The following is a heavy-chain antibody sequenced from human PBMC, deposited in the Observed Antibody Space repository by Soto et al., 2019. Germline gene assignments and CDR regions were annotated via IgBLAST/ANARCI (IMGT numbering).Heavy chain of an antibody. CDR2: ISSSSSYI. Sequence: EVQLVESGGGLVKPGGSLRLSCAPSGFTLSSYSMNWVRQAPGKGLEWVSSISSSSSYIYYADSVKGRFTISRDNAKNSLYLQLNSLRAEDTAVYYCARDRPRVVITFGFDYWGQGTLVTVSS. D-gene: IGHD3-22*01. CDR3: ARDRPRVVITFGFDY. J-gene: IGHJ4*02. CDR1: GFTLSSYS. V-gene: IGHV3-21*01.